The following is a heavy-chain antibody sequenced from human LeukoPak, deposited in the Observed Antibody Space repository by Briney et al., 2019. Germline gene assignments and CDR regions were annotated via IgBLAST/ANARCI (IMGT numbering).Heavy chain of an antibody. D-gene: IGHD3-22*01. CDR2: TRNKANSYTT. Sequence: GGSLRLSCAASGFTFSDHYMDWVRQAPGKGLEWVGRTRNKANSYTTEYAASVKGRFTISRDDSKNSLYLQMNSLKTEDTAVYYCAREKYYYDSSGLDYWGQGTLVTVPS. V-gene: IGHV3-72*01. J-gene: IGHJ4*02. CDR1: GFTFSDHY. CDR3: AREKYYYDSSGLDY.